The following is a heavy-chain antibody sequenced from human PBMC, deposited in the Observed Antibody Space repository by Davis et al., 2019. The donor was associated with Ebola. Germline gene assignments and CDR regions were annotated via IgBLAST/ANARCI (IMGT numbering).Heavy chain of an antibody. D-gene: IGHD2-2*01. J-gene: IGHJ6*02. CDR3: ARAGIVVVPAAPYYYYGMDV. CDR1: RYTFTSYG. V-gene: IGHV1-18*01. CDR2: ISAYNGNT. Sequence: ASVPVSCQASRYTFTSYGISWVRQAPGQGLEWMGWISAYNGNTNYAQKLQGRATMTTDPSTSTAYMELRSLRSDDTAVYYCARAGIVVVPAAPYYYYGMDVWGQGTTVTVSS.